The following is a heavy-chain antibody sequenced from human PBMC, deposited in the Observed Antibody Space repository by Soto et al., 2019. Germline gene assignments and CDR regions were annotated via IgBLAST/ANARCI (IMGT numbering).Heavy chain of an antibody. V-gene: IGHV3-23*01. CDR3: AKRSDDFWSGYNDY. D-gene: IGHD3-3*01. Sequence: GGSLRLSWAASGFTFSSYAMSWVRQAPGKGLEWVSAISGSGGSTYYADSVKGRFTISRDNSKNTLYLQMNSLRAEDTAVYYCAKRSDDFWSGYNDYWGQGTLVTVSS. J-gene: IGHJ4*02. CDR1: GFTFSSYA. CDR2: ISGSGGST.